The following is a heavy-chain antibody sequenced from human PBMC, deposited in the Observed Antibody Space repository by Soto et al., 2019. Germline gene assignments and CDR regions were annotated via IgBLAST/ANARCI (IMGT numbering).Heavy chain of an antibody. CDR1: GFTFSSYA. V-gene: IGHV3-23*01. CDR3: AKAPIPGYCSSTSCFD. J-gene: IGHJ4*02. CDR2: ISGSGGST. D-gene: IGHD2-2*01. Sequence: GGSLRLSCAASGFTFSSYAMSWVRQAPGKGLEWVSAISGSGGSTYYADSVKGRFTISRDNSKNTLYLQMNSLRAEDTAVYYCAKAPIPGYCSSTSCFDWGQGTLVTVSS.